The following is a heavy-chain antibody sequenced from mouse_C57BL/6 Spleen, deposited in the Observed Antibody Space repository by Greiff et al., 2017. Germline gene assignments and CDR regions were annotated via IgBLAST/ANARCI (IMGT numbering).Heavy chain of an antibody. D-gene: IGHD2-3*01. CDR1: GYSITSGYY. CDR3: ARDPDGYPFAY. Sequence: EVQVVESGPGLVKPSQSLSLTCSVTGYSITSGYYWNWIRQFPGNKLEWMGYISYDGSNNYNPSLKNRISITRDTSKNQFFLKLNSVTTEDTATYYGARDPDGYPFAYWGQGTLVTVSA. V-gene: IGHV3-6*01. CDR2: ISYDGSN. J-gene: IGHJ3*01.